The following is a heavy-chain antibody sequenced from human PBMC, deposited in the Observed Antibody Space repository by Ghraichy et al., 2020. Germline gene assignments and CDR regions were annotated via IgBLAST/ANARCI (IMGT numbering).Heavy chain of an antibody. CDR3: AREYCSSTSCYILAGWFDP. Sequence: SETLSLTCTVSGGSISSSSYYWGWIRQPPGKGLEWIGSIYYSGSTYYNPSLKSRVTISVDTSKNQFSLKLSSVTAADTAVYYCAREYCSSTSCYILAGWFDPWGQGTLVTVSS. D-gene: IGHD2-2*02. J-gene: IGHJ5*02. CDR1: GGSISSSSYY. CDR2: IYYSGST. V-gene: IGHV4-39*02.